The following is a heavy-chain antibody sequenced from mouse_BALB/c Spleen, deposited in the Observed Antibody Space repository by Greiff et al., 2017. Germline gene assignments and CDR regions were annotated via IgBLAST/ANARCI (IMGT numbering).Heavy chain of an antibody. V-gene: IGHV1-54*01. Sequence: VQLQQSGAELVRPGTSVTVSCKASGYAFTNYLIEWVKQRPGQGLEWIGVINPGSGGTNYNEKFKGKATLTADQSSSTAYMQLSSLTSDDSAVYFCARKYGNGAWFAYWGQGTLVTVSA. CDR3: ARKYGNGAWFAY. J-gene: IGHJ3*01. D-gene: IGHD2-10*02. CDR1: GYAFTNYL. CDR2: INPGSGGT.